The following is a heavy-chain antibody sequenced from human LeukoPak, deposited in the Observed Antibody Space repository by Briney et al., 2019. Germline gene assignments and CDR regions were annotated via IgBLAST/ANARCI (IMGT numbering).Heavy chain of an antibody. Sequence: QTGGSLRLSCAASGFIFSSYGMHWVRQAPGKGLEWVALISYDGSNKYYADSVKGRFTISRDTSKNTLYLQMNSLSAEDTAVYYCAKDSSLSGYSSGIFDYWGQGTLVTVSS. D-gene: IGHD6-19*01. V-gene: IGHV3-30*18. CDR1: GFIFSSYG. J-gene: IGHJ4*02. CDR2: ISYDGSNK. CDR3: AKDSSLSGYSSGIFDY.